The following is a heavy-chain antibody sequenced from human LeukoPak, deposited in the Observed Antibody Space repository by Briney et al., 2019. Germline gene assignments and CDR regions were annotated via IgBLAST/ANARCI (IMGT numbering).Heavy chain of an antibody. Sequence: SETLSLTCTVSGGSISSYYWSWIRQPPGKGLEWIGYIYYSGSTNYNPSLKSRVTISADTSKNQFSLKLSSVTAADTAVYYCARGHLGATSVLYGMDVWGQGTTVTVSS. CDR1: GGSISSYY. CDR3: ARGHLGATSVLYGMDV. CDR2: IYYSGST. V-gene: IGHV4-59*01. D-gene: IGHD1-26*01. J-gene: IGHJ6*02.